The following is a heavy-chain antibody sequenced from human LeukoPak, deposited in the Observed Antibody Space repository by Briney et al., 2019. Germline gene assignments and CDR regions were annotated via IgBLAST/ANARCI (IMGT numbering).Heavy chain of an antibody. CDR2: IYPGDSDT. J-gene: IGHJ3*02. CDR3: ARRGQYGGSWGHAFDI. V-gene: IGHV5-51*01. Sequence: PGESLKISCKGSGYSFTSYWIGWVRQTPGKGLEWMGIIYPGDSDTRYSPSFQGQVTLSADKSTSTAYLQWSSLKASDTAMYYCARRGQYGGSWGHAFDIWGQGTMVTVSS. D-gene: IGHD2-15*01. CDR1: GYSFTSYW.